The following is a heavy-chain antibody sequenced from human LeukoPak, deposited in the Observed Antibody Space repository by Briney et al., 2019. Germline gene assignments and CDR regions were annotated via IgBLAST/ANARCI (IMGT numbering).Heavy chain of an antibody. D-gene: IGHD3/OR15-3a*01. V-gene: IGHV3-23*01. CDR3: ARQRPYYDFWGPFDY. CDR2: ISASGGRT. CDR1: GFTFTPYA. Sequence: GGSLRLSCAASGFTFTPYAMSWVRQAPGKGPEWVAIISASGGRTYHADSVQGRFIISRDTSDNTVYLHMNSLRAEDTAVYYCARQRPYYDFWGPFDYWGQGIPVLVSS. J-gene: IGHJ4*02.